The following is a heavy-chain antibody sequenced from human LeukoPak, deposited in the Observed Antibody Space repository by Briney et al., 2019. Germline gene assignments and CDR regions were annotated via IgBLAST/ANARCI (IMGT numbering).Heavy chain of an antibody. CDR1: GYRFTNSW. CDR2: IYPGDSDT. D-gene: IGHD1-1*01. J-gene: IGHJ6*03. CDR3: ARVGGTTGTKYYYYYYYMDV. V-gene: IGHV5-51*01. Sequence: GESLKISCKGSGYRFTNSWIGWVRQMPGKGLEWMGIIYPGDSDTRYSPSFQGQVTISADKSISTAYLQWSSLKASDTAMYYCARVGGTTGTKYYYYYYYMDVWGKGTTVTVSS.